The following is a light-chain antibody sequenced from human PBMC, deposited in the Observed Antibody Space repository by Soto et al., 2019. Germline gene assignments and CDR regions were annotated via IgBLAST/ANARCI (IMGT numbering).Light chain of an antibody. CDR1: SSDVGGYNY. V-gene: IGLV2-11*01. J-gene: IGLJ3*02. CDR3: CSYAGTYTRV. Sequence: QSALTQPRSVSGSPGQSATISCTGTSSDVGGYNYVSWYQQHPGKAPKLMIYDVSERPSGVPDRFSGSKSGNTASLTISGLQADDDADYYCCSYAGTYTRVFGGGTKLTVL. CDR2: DVS.